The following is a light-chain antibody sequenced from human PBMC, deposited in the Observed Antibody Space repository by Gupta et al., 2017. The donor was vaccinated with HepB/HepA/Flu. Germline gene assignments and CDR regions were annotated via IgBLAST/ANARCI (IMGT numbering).Light chain of an antibody. J-gene: IGKJ4*01. CDR2: AAS. CDR1: QGISSY. V-gene: IGKV1-9*01. Sequence: DIPLTRSPSFLSASVGDRVTITCRASQGISSYLAWYQQKPGKAPKLLIYAASTLQSGVPSRFSGSGSGTEFTLTISSLQPEDFATYYCQQLNSYPLTFGGGTKVEIK. CDR3: QQLNSYPLT.